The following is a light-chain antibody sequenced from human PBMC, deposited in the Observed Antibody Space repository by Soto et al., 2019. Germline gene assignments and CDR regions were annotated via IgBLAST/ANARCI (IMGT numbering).Light chain of an antibody. V-gene: IGKV1-5*03. J-gene: IGKJ1*01. CDR3: QQYNSYPWT. CDR2: KAS. CDR1: QTISSW. Sequence: DIQITQSPSTLSGSVGDRVTITCRASQTISSWLAWYQHKPGKAPKLLIYKASTLKSGVPSRFSGSGSGTEFTLTISSLQPDDFATYYCQQYNSYPWTFGQGTKVDIK.